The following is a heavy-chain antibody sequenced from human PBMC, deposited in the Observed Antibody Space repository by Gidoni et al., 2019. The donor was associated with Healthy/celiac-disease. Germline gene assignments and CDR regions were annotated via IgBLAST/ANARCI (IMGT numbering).Heavy chain of an antibody. CDR3: AKDGRFLEWLLSD. V-gene: IGHV3-23*01. CDR2: IGGSGGST. CDR1: GFTCSRYA. D-gene: IGHD3-3*01. Sequence: EVQLLESGGGLVQPGGSLRLSCAASGFTCSRYAMSWVRQAPGKGLEWVSAIGGSGGSTYYADSVKGRFTISRDNSKNTLYLQMNSLRAEDTAVYYCAKDGRFLEWLLSDWGQGTLVTVSS. J-gene: IGHJ4*02.